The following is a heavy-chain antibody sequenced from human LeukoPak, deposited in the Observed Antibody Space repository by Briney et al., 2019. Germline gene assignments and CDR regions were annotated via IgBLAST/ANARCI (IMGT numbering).Heavy chain of an antibody. J-gene: IGHJ6*03. CDR3: AVDIVVVPAAKYYFYMDV. D-gene: IGHD2-2*01. CDR1: GFTFSSYA. CDR2: ISGSGGST. V-gene: IGHV3-23*01. Sequence: GGSLRLSCAASGFTFSSYAMSWVRQAPGKGLEWVSAISGSGGSTYYADSVKGRFTISRDNSKNTLYLQTNSLRAEDTAVYYCAVDIVVVPAAKYYFYMDVWGKGTTVTVSS.